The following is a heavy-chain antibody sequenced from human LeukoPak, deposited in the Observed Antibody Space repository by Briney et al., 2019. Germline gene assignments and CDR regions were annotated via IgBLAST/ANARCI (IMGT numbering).Heavy chain of an antibody. V-gene: IGHV4-34*01. D-gene: IGHD3-10*01. CDR1: GGSFSGYY. Sequence: SETLSLTCAVYGGSFSGYYWSWIRQPPGKGLEWIGEINHSGSTNYNPSLKSRVTISVDTSKNQFSLKLSSVTAADTAVYYCARQHGPYYYGSGSYYKGYYFDYWGQGTLVTVSS. CDR3: ARQHGPYYYGSGSYYKGYYFDY. J-gene: IGHJ4*02. CDR2: INHSGST.